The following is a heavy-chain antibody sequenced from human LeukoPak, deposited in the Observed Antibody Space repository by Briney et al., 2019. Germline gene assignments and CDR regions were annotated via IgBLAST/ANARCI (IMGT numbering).Heavy chain of an antibody. Sequence: GGSLRLSCAASGFTFSSYAMHWVRQAPGKGLEWVAVISYDGSNKYYADSVKGRFTISRDNSKNTLYLQMNSLRAEDTAVYYCAKSRVRGWLQFRDAFDIWGQGTMVTVSS. J-gene: IGHJ3*02. D-gene: IGHD5-24*01. CDR3: AKSRVRGWLQFRDAFDI. CDR2: ISYDGSNK. V-gene: IGHV3-30*04. CDR1: GFTFSSYA.